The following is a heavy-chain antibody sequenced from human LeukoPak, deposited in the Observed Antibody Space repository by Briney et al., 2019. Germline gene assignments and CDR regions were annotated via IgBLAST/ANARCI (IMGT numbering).Heavy chain of an antibody. CDR3: AKDGYCSGGSCYLWYFDY. D-gene: IGHD2-15*01. CDR1: GFTFSSYA. CDR2: ISDSGGST. V-gene: IGHV3-23*01. Sequence: GGSLRLSCAASGFTFSSYAMSWVRQAPGKGLEWVSSISDSGGSTYYADSVKGRFTISRDNSKNTLYLQMNSLRAEDTAVYYCAKDGYCSGGSCYLWYFDYWGQGTLVTDSS. J-gene: IGHJ4*02.